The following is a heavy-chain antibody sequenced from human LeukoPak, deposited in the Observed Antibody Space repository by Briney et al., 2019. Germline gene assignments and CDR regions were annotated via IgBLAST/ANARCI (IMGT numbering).Heavy chain of an antibody. CDR3: AGVAAAEVNYYYYYGMDV. V-gene: IGHV1-69*06. CDR2: IIPIFGTA. CDR1: GGTFSSYA. Sequence: SVKVSCKASGGTFSSYAISWVRQAPGQGLEWMGGIIPIFGTANYAQKFQGRVTITADKSTSTAYLELSSLRSEDTAVYYCAGVAAAEVNYYYYYGMDVWGKGTTVTVSS. D-gene: IGHD6-13*01. J-gene: IGHJ6*04.